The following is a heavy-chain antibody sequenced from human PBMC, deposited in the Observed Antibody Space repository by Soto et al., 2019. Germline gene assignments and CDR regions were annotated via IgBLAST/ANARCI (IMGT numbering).Heavy chain of an antibody. CDR3: ARDYHGIVVVPAAMGVYDY. D-gene: IGHD2-2*01. V-gene: IGHV3-30-3*01. CDR2: ISYDGSNK. Sequence: QVQLVESGGGVVQPGRSLRLSCAASGFTFSSYAMHWVRQAPGKGLEWVAVISYDGSNKYYADSVKGRFTISRDNSKNTLYLQMNSLRAEDTAVYYCARDYHGIVVVPAAMGVYDYWGQGTLVTVSS. J-gene: IGHJ4*02. CDR1: GFTFSSYA.